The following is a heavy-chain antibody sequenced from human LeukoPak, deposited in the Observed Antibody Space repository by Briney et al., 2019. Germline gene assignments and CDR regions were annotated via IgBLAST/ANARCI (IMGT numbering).Heavy chain of an antibody. Sequence: GGSLRLSCAASGFTFSSYGMHWVRQAPGKGLKWVAFIRYDGSNKYYADSVKGRSTISRDNSKNTLYLQMSSLRAEDTAVYYCAKRVVPAADAFDIWGQGTMVTVSS. CDR2: IRYDGSNK. D-gene: IGHD2-2*01. V-gene: IGHV3-30*02. CDR3: AKRVVPAADAFDI. J-gene: IGHJ3*02. CDR1: GFTFSSYG.